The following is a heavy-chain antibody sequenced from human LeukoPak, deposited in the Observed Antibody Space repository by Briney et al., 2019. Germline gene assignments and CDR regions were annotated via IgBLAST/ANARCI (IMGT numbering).Heavy chain of an antibody. CDR1: GYSISSGFY. Sequence: PSETLSLTCSVSGYSISSGFYWGWIRQPPGKGLEWIGSIFHSGSTYYNPFLKSRVTISVGMSKNHFSLKLSSVTAADTALYYCARANYYDTIGYSRGAFDIWGQGTMVTVSS. V-gene: IGHV4-38-2*02. J-gene: IGHJ3*02. CDR3: ARANYYDTIGYSRGAFDI. D-gene: IGHD3-22*01. CDR2: IFHSGST.